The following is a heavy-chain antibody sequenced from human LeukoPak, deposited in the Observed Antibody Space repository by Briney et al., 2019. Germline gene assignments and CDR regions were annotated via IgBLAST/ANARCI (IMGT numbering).Heavy chain of an antibody. CDR3: ARDLMIVGKNYYYYYMDV. D-gene: IGHD3-22*01. CDR2: IYYSGST. Sequence: SETLSLTCTVSGGSISSYYWSWIRQPPGKGLEWIGYIYYSGSTNYNPSLKSRVTISVDTSKNQFSLKLSSVTAADTAVYYCARDLMIVGKNYYYYYMDVWGKGTTVTVSS. CDR1: GGSISSYY. J-gene: IGHJ6*03. V-gene: IGHV4-59*01.